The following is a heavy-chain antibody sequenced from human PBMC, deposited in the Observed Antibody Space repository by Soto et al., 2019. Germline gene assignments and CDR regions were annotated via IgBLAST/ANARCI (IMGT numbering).Heavy chain of an antibody. CDR2: ISESGSGT. CDR3: AKDTAPQVV. CDR1: GLAFSAYD. D-gene: IGHD5-18*01. V-gene: IGHV3-23*01. Sequence: ESGGGLVQPGGCLRLSCVASGLAFSAYDMSWVRQGQGKGLEWVSGISESGSGTYYADSVKGRFTISRDNSKNTLYLQMSSLRAEDTAVYYCAKDTAPQVVWGQGTTVTVSS. J-gene: IGHJ6*02.